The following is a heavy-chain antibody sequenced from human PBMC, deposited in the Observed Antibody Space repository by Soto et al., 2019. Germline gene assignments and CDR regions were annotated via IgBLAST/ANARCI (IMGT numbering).Heavy chain of an antibody. CDR3: ARLGTKAIDV. Sequence: QVQLVQSGAEVRKPGSSVRVSCKASGGTFDAYTITWVRQAPGQGLEWMGGIIPLFGTANYAQKFQGRVTITADESTTTAHMELSSLRSEDTAVYFCARLGTKAIDVWGQGTMVTISS. CDR1: GGTFDAYT. CDR2: IIPLFGTA. D-gene: IGHD2-2*01. V-gene: IGHV1-69*01. J-gene: IGHJ6*02.